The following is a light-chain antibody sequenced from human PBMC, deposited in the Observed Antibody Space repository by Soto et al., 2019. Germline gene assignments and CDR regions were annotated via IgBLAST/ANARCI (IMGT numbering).Light chain of an antibody. Sequence: EIVMTQSPATLSVSPGERATLSCRASQSISSNLAWFQQKPGQTPRLLIYGASSRATGIPARFSGSGSVTEFTLSISSLQSEDFAVDYCQHSGNGHRTFGQGTKVEVK. CDR2: GAS. V-gene: IGKV3-15*01. J-gene: IGKJ1*01. CDR3: QHSGNGHRT. CDR1: QSISSN.